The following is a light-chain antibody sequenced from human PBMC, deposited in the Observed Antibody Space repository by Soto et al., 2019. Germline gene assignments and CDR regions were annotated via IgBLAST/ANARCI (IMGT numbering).Light chain of an antibody. CDR3: QQYGGSPTWT. J-gene: IGKJ1*01. CDR1: QSVSSNY. CDR2: GAS. V-gene: IGKV3-20*01. Sequence: EIVLTQSPGSLSLSPGERATLSCRASQSVSSNYLAWYQQKPGQAPRLLIYGASSRATGIPDRFSGSGSGTDFTLTISRLEPEDLAVYYCQQYGGSPTWTFGQGTKVEIK.